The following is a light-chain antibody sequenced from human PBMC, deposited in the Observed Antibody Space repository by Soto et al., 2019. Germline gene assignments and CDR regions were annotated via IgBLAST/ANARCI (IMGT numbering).Light chain of an antibody. J-gene: IGKJ1*01. CDR1: QSISTY. Sequence: IQMTRSPSSLSASVGDRVTITCRASQSISTYLNWYLQKPGKAPKLLIYAASSLQSGVPSRFSGSGSGTDFTLTVSSLQPEDFATYYCLQDYNYPWTFGQGTKVDIK. V-gene: IGKV1-6*01. CDR3: LQDYNYPWT. CDR2: AAS.